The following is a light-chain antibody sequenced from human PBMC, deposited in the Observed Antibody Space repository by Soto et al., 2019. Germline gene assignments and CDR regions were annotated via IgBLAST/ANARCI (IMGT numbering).Light chain of an antibody. Sequence: SALTQPGSVSGSPGQSITISCTGTSSDVGGYNSVSWYQHHPGKAPKLMIYDVSNRPSGVSNRFSGFKSGNTASLTISGLQAEDEADYYCGSYTSSSTRVFGTGTKLTVL. V-gene: IGLV2-14*03. J-gene: IGLJ1*01. CDR2: DVS. CDR1: SSDVGGYNS. CDR3: GSYTSSSTRV.